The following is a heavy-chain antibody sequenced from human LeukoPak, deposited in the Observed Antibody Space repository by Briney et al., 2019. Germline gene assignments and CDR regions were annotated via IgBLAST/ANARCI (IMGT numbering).Heavy chain of an antibody. CDR1: GFTFSDYY. V-gene: IGHV3-11*01. CDR2: ISSSGSTI. D-gene: IGHD3-16*02. J-gene: IGHJ4*02. Sequence: PGGSLRLSCAASGFTFSDYYMSWIRQAPGKGLEWVSYISSSGSTIYYADSVKGRFTISRDNAKNSLYLQMNSPRAEDTAVYYCARDRLRLGELSAYYFDYWGQGTLVTVSS. CDR3: ARDRLRLGELSAYYFDY.